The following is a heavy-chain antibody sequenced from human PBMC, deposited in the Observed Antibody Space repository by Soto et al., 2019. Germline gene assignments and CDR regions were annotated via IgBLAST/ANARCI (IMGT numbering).Heavy chain of an antibody. CDR3: ARVYDREYSSSPLYYYGMDV. CDR1: GFTFSSYA. J-gene: IGHJ6*02. D-gene: IGHD6-6*01. Sequence: GGSLRLSCAASGFTFSSYAMHWVRQAPGKGLEWVAVISYDGSNKYYADSVKGRFTISRDNSKNTLYLQMNSLRAEDTAVYYCARVYDREYSSSPLYYYGMDVWGQGTTVTVSS. CDR2: ISYDGSNK. V-gene: IGHV3-30-3*01.